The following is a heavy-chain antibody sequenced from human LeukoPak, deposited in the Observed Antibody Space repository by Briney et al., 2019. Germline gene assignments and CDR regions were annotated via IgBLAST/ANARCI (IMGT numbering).Heavy chain of an antibody. CDR1: GASISSHC. J-gene: IGHJ4*02. D-gene: IGHD4-17*01. V-gene: IGHV4-59*11. Sequence: SETLSLTCTVSGASISSHCWSWIRQPPERGLEWIGYICYSGSTNSNPSLKSRVTISVDTSKNQFSLKLSSVTAADTAVFYCARVGYGDRIFDYWSQGTLVTVSS. CDR2: ICYSGST. CDR3: ARVGYGDRIFDY.